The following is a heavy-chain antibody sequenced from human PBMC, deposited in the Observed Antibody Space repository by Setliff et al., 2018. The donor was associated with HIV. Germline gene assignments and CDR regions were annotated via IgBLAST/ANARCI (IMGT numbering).Heavy chain of an antibody. J-gene: IGHJ6*01. D-gene: IGHD3-9*01. CDR1: SSSIRSGGYY. V-gene: IGHV4-31*02. CDR3: ARPNPDILSGYY. CDR2: IYHSGST. Sequence: SETLSLTCTVSSSSIRSGGYYWNWIRQHPGKGLEWIGYIYHSGSTYYNPSLKSRVTISVDTSKNQFSLKLTSVTAADTAVYYCARPNPDILSGYY.